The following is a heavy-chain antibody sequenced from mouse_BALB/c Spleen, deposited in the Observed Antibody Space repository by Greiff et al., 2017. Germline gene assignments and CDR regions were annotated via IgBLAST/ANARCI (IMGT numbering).Heavy chain of an antibody. CDR2: ISSGGST. J-gene: IGHJ3*01. V-gene: IGHV5-6-5*01. CDR1: GFTFSSYA. CDR3: AREGGSWFAY. Sequence: EVKLQESGGGLVKPGGSLKLSCAASGFTFSSYAMSWVRQTPEKRLEWVASISSGGSTYYPDSVKGRFTISRDNARNILYLQMSSLRSEDTAMYYCAREGGSWFAYWGQGTLVTVSA.